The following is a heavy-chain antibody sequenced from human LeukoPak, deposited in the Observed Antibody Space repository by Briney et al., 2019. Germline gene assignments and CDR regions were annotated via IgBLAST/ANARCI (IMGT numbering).Heavy chain of an antibody. D-gene: IGHD3-10*01. CDR2: IYSGGNT. CDR1: GFTVSSNS. CDR3: ARLSAYYYGSYFYYYMDV. Sequence: GGSLRLSCTVSGFTVSSNSWSWVRQAPGKGLEWVSFIYSGGNTHYSDSVKGRFTLSRDNSKNSLYLHMSSLRAEDTALYYCARLSAYYYGSYFYYYMDVWGKGTTVTVSS. V-gene: IGHV3-53*01. J-gene: IGHJ6*03.